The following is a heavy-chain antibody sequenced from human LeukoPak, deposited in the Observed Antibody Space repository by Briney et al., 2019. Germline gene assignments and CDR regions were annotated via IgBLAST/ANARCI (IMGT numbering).Heavy chain of an antibody. D-gene: IGHD2-15*01. V-gene: IGHV3-7*01. CDR1: GFTFSSYW. Sequence: PGGSLRLSCAASGFTFSSYWMSWVRQAPGKGLEWVANIKQYGSEKYYVDSVKGRFTIPRDNAKNSLYLQMNSLRAEDTAVYYCARVCRGSCYFRSGRDAFDIWGQGTMVTVSS. CDR2: IKQYGSEK. J-gene: IGHJ3*02. CDR3: ARVCRGSCYFRSGRDAFDI.